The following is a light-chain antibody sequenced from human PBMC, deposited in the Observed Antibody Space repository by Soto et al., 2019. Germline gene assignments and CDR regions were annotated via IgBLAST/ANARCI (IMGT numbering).Light chain of an antibody. V-gene: IGLV1-44*01. CDR3: AAWDDSLNGHVV. CDR1: SSNIGSNT. Sequence: QSVLTQPHSASGTPGQRVTISCSGSSSNIGSNTVNWYQQLPGTAPKLLIYSNNQRPSGVPDRFSGSKSGTSASLAISGLQSEDEADYYCAAWDDSLNGHVVVGGGTKLTVL. J-gene: IGLJ2*01. CDR2: SNN.